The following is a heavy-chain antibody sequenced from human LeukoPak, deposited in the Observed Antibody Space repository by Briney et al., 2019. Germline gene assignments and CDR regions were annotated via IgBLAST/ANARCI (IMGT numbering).Heavy chain of an antibody. CDR2: IYYSGST. D-gene: IGHD3-3*01. J-gene: IGHJ5*02. V-gene: IGHV4-39*07. CDR1: GGSISSSSYY. CDR3: ARRVAFWSGYYFGYNWFDP. Sequence: PSETLSLTCTVSGGSISSSSYYWGWLRQPPGKGLEWIGSIYYSGSTYYNPSLKSRVTISVDTSKNQFSLKLSSVTAADTAVYYCARRVAFWSGYYFGYNWFDPWGQGTLVTVSS.